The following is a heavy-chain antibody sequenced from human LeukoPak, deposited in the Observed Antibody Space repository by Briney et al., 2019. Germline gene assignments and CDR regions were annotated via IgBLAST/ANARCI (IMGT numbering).Heavy chain of an antibody. CDR3: ARHKDYYYSYMDV. V-gene: IGHV4-39*01. J-gene: IGHJ6*03. CDR2: IYYSGST. Sequence: SETLSLTCSVSGDPISTSSYYWGWIRQPPGKGLEWIGTIYYSGSTYYNPSLTSRVTISVDTSKNQFSLKLSSVTAADTAVYYCARHKDYYYSYMDVWGKGTTVTISS. CDR1: GDPISTSSYY.